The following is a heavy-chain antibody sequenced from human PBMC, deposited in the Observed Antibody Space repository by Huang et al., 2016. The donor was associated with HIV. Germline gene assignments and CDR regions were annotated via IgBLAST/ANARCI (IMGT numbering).Heavy chain of an antibody. D-gene: IGHD1-20*01. CDR1: GFTFSSYW. CDR3: ARGTRLTGLWYFDL. V-gene: IGHV3-74*01. Sequence: EVQLVESGGGLVQPGGSLRLSCAASGFTFSSYWLHWVRQAPGTGLVWVSRINGDGSSTNDADSVKGRFTISRDNAKNTLYVQVNSLRAEDTAVYYCARGTRLTGLWYFDLWGRGTLVIVSS. CDR2: INGDGSST. J-gene: IGHJ2*01.